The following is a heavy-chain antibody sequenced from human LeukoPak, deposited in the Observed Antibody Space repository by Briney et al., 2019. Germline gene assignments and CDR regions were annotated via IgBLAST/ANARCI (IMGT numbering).Heavy chain of an antibody. V-gene: IGHV1-18*01. Sequence: GASVKVSGMASGYTFTSYGISWVRQAPGQGLEWMGWISAYNGNTNYAQKLQGRVTMTTDTSTSTAYMELRSLRSDDTAVYYCARVSPPYGDYVPYYFDYWGQGTLVTVSS. CDR3: ARVSPPYGDYVPYYFDY. D-gene: IGHD4-17*01. CDR2: ISAYNGNT. J-gene: IGHJ4*02. CDR1: GYTFTSYG.